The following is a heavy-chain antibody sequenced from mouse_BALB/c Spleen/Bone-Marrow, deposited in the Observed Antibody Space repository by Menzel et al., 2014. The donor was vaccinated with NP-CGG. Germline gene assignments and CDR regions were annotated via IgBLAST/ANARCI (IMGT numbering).Heavy chain of an antibody. CDR1: GYSFSSYY. J-gene: IGHJ1*01. CDR3: AREGIYYYGSGYFDV. CDR2: IDPFNGGT. V-gene: IGHV1S135*01. Sequence: VQLTHSGPELMKPGASVKISCKASGYSFSSYYMHWVKPSHGKSLEWIGYIDPFNGGTSYNQKFKGKATLTVDKSSSTAYMHLSSLTSEDSAVYYCAREGIYYYGSGYFDVWGAGTTVTVSS. D-gene: IGHD1-1*01.